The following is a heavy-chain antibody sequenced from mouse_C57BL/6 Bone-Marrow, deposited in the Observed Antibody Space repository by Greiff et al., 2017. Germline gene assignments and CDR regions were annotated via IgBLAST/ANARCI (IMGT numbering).Heavy chain of an antibody. D-gene: IGHD2-5*01. V-gene: IGHV1-54*01. CDR3: ARTYYSNFDY. CDR1: GYAFTNYL. J-gene: IGHJ2*01. Sequence: VQLQESGAELVRPGTSVQLSCKASGYAFTNYLIEWVKQRPGLGLEWIGVINPGSGGTNYNEKFKGKATLTADKSSSTAYMQLSSLTSEDSAVYFCARTYYSNFDYWGQGTTLTVSS. CDR2: INPGSGGT.